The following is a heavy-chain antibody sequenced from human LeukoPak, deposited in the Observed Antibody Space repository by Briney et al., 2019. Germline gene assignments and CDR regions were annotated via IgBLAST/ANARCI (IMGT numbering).Heavy chain of an antibody. Sequence: SVKVSCKASGGTFSSYAISWVRQAPGQGLEWMGRIIPIFAVANYAQKFQGRVTITAGKSTSTAYMELSSLRSEDTAVYYCASRHYYDSSGYYARRNDAFDIWGQGTMVTVSS. CDR2: IIPIFAVA. CDR3: ASRHYYDSSGYYARRNDAFDI. CDR1: GGTFSSYA. V-gene: IGHV1-69*04. D-gene: IGHD3-22*01. J-gene: IGHJ3*02.